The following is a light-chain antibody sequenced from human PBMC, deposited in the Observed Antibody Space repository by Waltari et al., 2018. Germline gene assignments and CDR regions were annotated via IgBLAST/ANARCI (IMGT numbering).Light chain of an antibody. Sequence: QSALTQPASVSGSPGQSITISCSGTDSDVGAYDFVSWYQQHPGQAPHLIIYGAINRPSGISNRFSASKSGNTASLTISGLQAEDEADYYCSSYTTSSAPGVFGTGTRVTVL. V-gene: IGLV2-14*01. J-gene: IGLJ1*01. CDR3: SSYTTSSAPGV. CDR1: DSDVGAYDF. CDR2: GAI.